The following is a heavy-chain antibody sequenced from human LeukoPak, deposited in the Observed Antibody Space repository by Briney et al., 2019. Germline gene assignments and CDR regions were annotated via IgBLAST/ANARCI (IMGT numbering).Heavy chain of an antibody. D-gene: IGHD6-13*01. CDR3: ARDVVAAPGTWDY. CDR2: IYYSGST. Sequence: SETLSLTCSVSGGSISSYYWSWIRQPPGKGLEWIGYIYYSGSTNYNPSLKSRVTISVDTSKNQFSLKLSSVTAADTAVYYCARDVVAAPGTWDYWGQGTLVTVSS. J-gene: IGHJ4*02. V-gene: IGHV4-59*12. CDR1: GGSISSYY.